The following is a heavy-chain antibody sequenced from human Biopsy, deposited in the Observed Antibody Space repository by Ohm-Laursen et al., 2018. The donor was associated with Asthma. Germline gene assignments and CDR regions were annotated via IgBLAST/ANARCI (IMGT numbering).Heavy chain of an antibody. CDR1: GFSLRTPGVG. Sequence: TQTLTLTCSFSGFSLRTPGVGVGWIRQSPGKALEWLALIYWDDYNLFRPSLKRRLTITKDPSKNQVVLTMTKMGPVDSGTYYCALSQDSGFDDHSPSWFDPWGQGTLVTVPS. V-gene: IGHV2-5*02. D-gene: IGHD3-9*01. CDR2: IYWDDYN. J-gene: IGHJ5*02. CDR3: ALSQDSGFDDHSPSWFDP.